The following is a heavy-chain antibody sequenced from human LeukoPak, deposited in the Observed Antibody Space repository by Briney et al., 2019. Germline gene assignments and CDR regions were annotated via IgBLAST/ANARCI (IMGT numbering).Heavy chain of an antibody. V-gene: IGHV4-39*01. CDR1: GGSFSGYY. CDR3: ARRGRDDYWVEY. CDR2: ISYSGST. D-gene: IGHD3-16*01. Sequence: SETLSLTCAVYGGSFSGYYWGWIRQPPGKGLEWIGSISYSGSTYYNPSLKSRVTTSLDTSKNQFSLSLSSVTAADTAVYYCARRGRDDYWVEYWGRGTLVTVTS. J-gene: IGHJ4*02.